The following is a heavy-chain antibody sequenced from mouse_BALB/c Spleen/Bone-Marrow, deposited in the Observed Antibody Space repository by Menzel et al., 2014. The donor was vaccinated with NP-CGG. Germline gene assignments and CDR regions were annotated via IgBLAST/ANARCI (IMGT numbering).Heavy chain of an antibody. V-gene: IGHV14-4*02. CDR1: GFNIKDYY. CDR2: IDPENGDT. J-gene: IGHJ3*01. Sequence: VHVTQSGAELVRSGASVKLSCTASGFNIKDYYMHWVKQRPEQGLEWIGWIDPENGDTEYAPKFQGKATMTADTSSNPAFLQLSILTSEHTAVYYCTLYRFPPPWFAYWGQVTLVTVS. D-gene: IGHD2-14*01. CDR3: TLYRFPPPWFAY.